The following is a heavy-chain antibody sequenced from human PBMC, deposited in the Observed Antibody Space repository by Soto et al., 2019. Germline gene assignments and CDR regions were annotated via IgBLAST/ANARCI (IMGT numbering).Heavy chain of an antibody. D-gene: IGHD4-4*01. Sequence: PGGSLRLSCAASGFNFNDYNMNWVGQAPGKGLEWVSCINPNSAYIYYAESVRGRFTISRDNAKNSLYLQMNTVRAEDTAVYYCARSSGIRETYRNWFDPWGLGTLVTVS. J-gene: IGHJ5*02. V-gene: IGHV3-21*01. CDR1: GFNFNDYN. CDR2: INPNSAYI. CDR3: ARSSGIRETYRNWFDP.